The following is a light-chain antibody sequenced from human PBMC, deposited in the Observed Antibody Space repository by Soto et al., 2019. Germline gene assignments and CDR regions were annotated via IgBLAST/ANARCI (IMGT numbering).Light chain of an antibody. CDR1: SSDIGASNF. CDR2: DVN. V-gene: IGLV2-14*03. J-gene: IGLJ2*01. CDR3: TSWPTSTTMI. Sequence: QSALTQPSSVSGSPGQSITISCTGTSSDIGASNFVSWYQQHPGKAPKLMLYDVNIRPSGVSNRFSGSKSGNTASLTISGLQAEDEADYYCTSWPTSTTMIFGGGTKLTVL.